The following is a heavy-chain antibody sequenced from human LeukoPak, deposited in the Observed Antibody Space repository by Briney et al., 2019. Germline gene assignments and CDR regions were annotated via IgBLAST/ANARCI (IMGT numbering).Heavy chain of an antibody. CDR1: GFSVSNNY. D-gene: IGHD3-22*01. Sequence: GGSLRLSCAASGFSVSNNYMSWVRQAPGQGLEWVAVIYTGGSTHYADSVKGRFIISRDNSKNTVYLQMNSLRADDTAVYFCARRAGALYYYDTSGPFDHWGRGTLVTVSS. CDR3: ARRAGALYYYDTSGPFDH. J-gene: IGHJ4*02. V-gene: IGHV3-53*01. CDR2: IYTGGST.